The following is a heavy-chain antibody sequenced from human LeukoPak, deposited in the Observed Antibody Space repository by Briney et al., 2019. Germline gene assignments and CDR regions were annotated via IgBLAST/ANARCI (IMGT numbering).Heavy chain of an antibody. V-gene: IGHV4-39*01. D-gene: IGHD3-3*01. CDR3: ARRPKQPGFWSGYVDY. CDR1: GGSIRSSGHN. CDR2: IFYSGNT. Sequence: PSETLSFTCTVSGGSIRSSGHNWDWIRQPPGKGLEYIGSIFYSGNTYYNPSLKSRDTISVDTSKNQFPLTLSSVTAADTAVYYCARRPKQPGFWSGYVDYWGQGTLVTVSS. J-gene: IGHJ4*02.